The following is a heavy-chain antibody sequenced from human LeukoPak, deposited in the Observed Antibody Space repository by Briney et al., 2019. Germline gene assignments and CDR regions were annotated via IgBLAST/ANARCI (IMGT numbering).Heavy chain of an antibody. D-gene: IGHD3-16*01. V-gene: IGHV3-23*01. CDR3: ARDGNGLGI. CDR1: GFTFSSYG. J-gene: IGHJ3*02. Sequence: GGSLRLSCAASGFTFSSYGMNWVRQAPGKGLEWVSSISGSGGNTYYADSVKGRFTISRDNSKSTLYLQVNSLRAEDTAVYYCARDGNGLGIWGQGTMVTVSS. CDR2: ISGSGGNT.